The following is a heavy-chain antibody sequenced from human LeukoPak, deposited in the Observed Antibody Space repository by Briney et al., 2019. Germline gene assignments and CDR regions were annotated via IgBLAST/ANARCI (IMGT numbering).Heavy chain of an antibody. CDR2: ISWNSGSI. CDR3: AQAAWYSSSGGFDY. D-gene: IGHD6-13*01. Sequence: PGGSLRLSCAASGFTFDDYAMHWVRQAPGKGLEWVSGISWNSGSIGYADSVKGRFTISRDNAKNSLYLQMNSLRAEDTALYYCAQAAWYSSSGGFDYWGQGTLVTVSS. J-gene: IGHJ4*02. CDR1: GFTFDDYA. V-gene: IGHV3-9*01.